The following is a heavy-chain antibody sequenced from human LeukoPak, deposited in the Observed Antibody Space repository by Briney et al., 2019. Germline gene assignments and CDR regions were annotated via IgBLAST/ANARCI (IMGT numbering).Heavy chain of an antibody. J-gene: IGHJ6*03. D-gene: IGHD2-15*01. CDR3: ARVAIGYCSGGSCYPSSYYYYYYYMDV. CDR1: GGSIHRSQYY. CDR2: IYYSGST. Sequence: SETLSLTCSVSGGSIHRSQYYWGWIRQPPEKGLEWIGTIYYSGSTYYNPSLKSRVTISVDTSKNQFSLKLSSVTAADTAVYYCARVAIGYCSGGSCYPSSYYYYYYYMDVWGKGTTVTVSS. V-gene: IGHV4-39*07.